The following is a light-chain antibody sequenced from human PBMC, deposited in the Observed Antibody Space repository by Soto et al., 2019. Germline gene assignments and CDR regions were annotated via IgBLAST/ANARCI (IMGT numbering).Light chain of an antibody. CDR1: SSDVGGYSY. V-gene: IGLV2-14*01. CDR2: DVS. J-gene: IGLJ1*01. Sequence: QSALTQPASVSGSPGQSIAISCTGTSSDVGGYSYVSWYQQQPGKAPKLVISDVSNRPSGVSDRFSGSKSDNTASLTISGLQTEDEADYYCDSYTTSSTSVFGTGTKVTVL. CDR3: DSYTTSSTSV.